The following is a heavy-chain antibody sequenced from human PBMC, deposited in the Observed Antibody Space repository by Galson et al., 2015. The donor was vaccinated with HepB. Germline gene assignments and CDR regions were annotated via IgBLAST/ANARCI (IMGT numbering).Heavy chain of an antibody. CDR3: ARNPASYDYYNMDV. J-gene: IGHJ6*02. D-gene: IGHD6-25*01. CDR2: IPAGGAT. CDR1: GFSFISHS. V-gene: IGHV3-48*01. Sequence: SLRLSCAASGFSFISHSMNWVRHSPGKGLEWREYIPAGGATNYADSAGGRFPLSRDKTKKSMYLHMSSLRVEDMGIYYCARNPASYDYYNMDVWGQGTTVTVSS.